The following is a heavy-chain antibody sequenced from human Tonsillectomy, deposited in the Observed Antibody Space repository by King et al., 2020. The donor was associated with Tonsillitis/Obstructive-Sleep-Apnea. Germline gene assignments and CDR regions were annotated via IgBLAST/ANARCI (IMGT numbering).Heavy chain of an antibody. J-gene: IGHJ6*03. CDR1: GFTFSSYS. CDR3: ARDQDCSSTSCLFYYYYYMDV. CDR2: ISISSSYI. V-gene: IGHV3-21*01. D-gene: IGHD2-2*01. Sequence: VQLVESGGGLVKPGGSLRLSCAASGFTFSSYSMNWVRQAPGKGLEWFSSISISSSYIYYADSVKGRFTISRDNAKNSLYLQMNSLRVEDTAVYYCARDQDCSSTSCLFYYYYYMDVWGKGTTVTVSS.